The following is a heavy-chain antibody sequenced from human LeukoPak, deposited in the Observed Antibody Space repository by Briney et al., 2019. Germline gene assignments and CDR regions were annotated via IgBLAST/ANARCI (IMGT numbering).Heavy chain of an antibody. CDR1: GGSISSSSYY. CDR3: ARDLERGDGAFDI. CDR2: IYYSGST. D-gene: IGHD3-16*01. Sequence: SETLSLTCTVSGGSISSSSYYWGWIRQPPGKGLEWIGSIYYSGSTYYNPSLKSRVTISVDTSKNQFSLKLSSVTAADTAVYYCARDLERGDGAFDIWGQGTMVTVSS. J-gene: IGHJ3*02. V-gene: IGHV4-39*07.